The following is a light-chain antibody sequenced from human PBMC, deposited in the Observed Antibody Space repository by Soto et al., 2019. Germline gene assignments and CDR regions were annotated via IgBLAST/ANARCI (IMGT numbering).Light chain of an antibody. CDR2: KAS. V-gene: IGKV1-5*03. CDR3: QQYNSYWT. CDR1: QSISSW. Sequence: DIQMTQSPSTLSASVGDRVTIPCRASQSISSWFAWYQQKPGKAPKLLIYKASSLESGVPSRFSGSGSGTEFTLTISSLQPDDFANYYCQQYNSYWTFGQGTKVEIK. J-gene: IGKJ1*01.